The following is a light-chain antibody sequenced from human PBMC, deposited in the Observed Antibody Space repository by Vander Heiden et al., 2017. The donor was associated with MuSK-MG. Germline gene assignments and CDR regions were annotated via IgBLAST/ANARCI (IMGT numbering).Light chain of an antibody. CDR3: QQSVKTPLT. Sequence: DIQMTQSPSSLSASVGDRVTITCRASQNIYAYLNWYQQKPGKPPKVLISGASSLQSGVPSRFSGSGSGADFTLTISRLQPEDFATYYCQQSVKTPLTFGGGTKVESK. CDR2: GAS. CDR1: QNIYAY. J-gene: IGKJ4*01. V-gene: IGKV1-39*01.